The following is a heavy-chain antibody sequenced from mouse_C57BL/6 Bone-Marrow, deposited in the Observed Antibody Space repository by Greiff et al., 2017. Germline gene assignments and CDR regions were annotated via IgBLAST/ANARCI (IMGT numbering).Heavy chain of an antibody. D-gene: IGHD1-1*01. CDR2: IYPRSGNT. V-gene: IGHV1-81*01. CDR1: GYTFTSYG. J-gene: IGHJ3*01. Sequence: QVQLQQSGAELARPGASVKLSCKASGYTFTSYGISWVKQRTGQGLEWIGGIYPRSGNTYYNEKLKGKATLTADKSSSTAYMELRSLTSEDSEVYFCARTVYYYGSSPWFAYWGQGTLVTVSA. CDR3: ARTVYYYGSSPWFAY.